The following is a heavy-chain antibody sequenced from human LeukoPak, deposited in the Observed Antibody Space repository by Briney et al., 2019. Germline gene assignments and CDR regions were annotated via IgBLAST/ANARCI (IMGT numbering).Heavy chain of an antibody. J-gene: IGHJ6*02. V-gene: IGHV3-74*01. CDR1: GFPFNRYT. CDR2: INTDGSST. CDR3: ARERVGSDYYGLDV. Sequence: GGSLRLSCSASGFPFNRYTMHWVRQAPGKGLVWVSRINTDGSSTAYAASVKGRFTISRDNAKNILYLQMNSLTAEDTALYYCARERVGSDYYGLDVWGQGTTVSVSS. D-gene: IGHD6-25*01.